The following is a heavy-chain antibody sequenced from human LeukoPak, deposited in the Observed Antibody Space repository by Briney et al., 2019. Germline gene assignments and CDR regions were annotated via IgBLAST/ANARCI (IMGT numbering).Heavy chain of an antibody. Sequence: GGSLRLSCAASGFIFSCCGMHWVRQAPGKGLEWVSAISGSGGSTYYADSVKGRFTISRDNSKNTLYLQMNSLRAEDTAVYYCAKDPRGYSYGYRAFDIWGQGTMVTVSS. J-gene: IGHJ3*02. CDR2: ISGSGGST. CDR1: GFIFSCCG. V-gene: IGHV3-23*01. CDR3: AKDPRGYSYGYRAFDI. D-gene: IGHD5-18*01.